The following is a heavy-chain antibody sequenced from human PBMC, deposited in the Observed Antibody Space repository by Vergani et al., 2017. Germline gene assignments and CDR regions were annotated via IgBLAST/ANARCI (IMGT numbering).Heavy chain of an antibody. Sequence: QVQLVQSGAEVKKSGASVKVSCKTSGYTFSAYYMHWVRQAPGKGLEWMGGINSNSGGTKYAQKFEGRVTMTRDTSINTAYLDLSRLRSDDTAMYFCARAPRLSSGWYAGWFDLWGQGTLVTVSS. D-gene: IGHD6-19*01. J-gene: IGHJ5*02. CDR3: ARAPRLSSGWYAGWFDL. V-gene: IGHV1-2*02. CDR2: INSNSGGT. CDR1: GYTFSAYY.